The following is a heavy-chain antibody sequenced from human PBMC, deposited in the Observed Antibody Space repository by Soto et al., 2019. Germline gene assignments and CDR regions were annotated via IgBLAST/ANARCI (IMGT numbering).Heavy chain of an antibody. D-gene: IGHD3-10*01. V-gene: IGHV1-69*01. J-gene: IGHJ5*02. CDR1: GGTFSSYA. Sequence: QVQLVQSGAEVKKPGSSVKVSCKASGGTFSSYAISWVRQAPGQGLEWMGGIIPIFGTANYAQKFQGRVTITADESTRTAYMELSSLRSEDTAVYYCARARGRITMVRGVPVPFDPLGQGTLVTVSS. CDR2: IIPIFGTA. CDR3: ARARGRITMVRGVPVPFDP.